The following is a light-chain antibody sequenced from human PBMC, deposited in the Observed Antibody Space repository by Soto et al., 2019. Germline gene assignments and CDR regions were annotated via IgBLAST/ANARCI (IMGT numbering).Light chain of an antibody. Sequence: EIVLTQSPGTLSLSPGERATLSCSASHSVSSSYLALYQQKPGQAPRLFIYGASSRATGIPDRFSGSGSGTDFTLTISRLEPEDFAVYYCQQYGSSPFTFGPGTKVD. CDR2: GAS. CDR3: QQYGSSPFT. V-gene: IGKV3-20*01. CDR1: HSVSSSY. J-gene: IGKJ3*01.